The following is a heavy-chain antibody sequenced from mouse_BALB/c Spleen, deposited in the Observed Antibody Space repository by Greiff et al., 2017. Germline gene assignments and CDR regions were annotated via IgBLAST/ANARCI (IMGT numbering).Heavy chain of an antibody. J-gene: IGHJ4*01. D-gene: IGHD2-10*02. CDR3: ARPSYGNYLYAMDY. CDR2: ISSGGGST. CDR1: GFAFSSYD. Sequence: DVKLVESGGGLVKPGGSLKLSCAASGFAFSSYDMSWVRQTPEKRLEWVAYISSGGGSTYYPDTVKGRFTISRDNAKNTLYLQMSSLKSEDTAMYYCARPSYGNYLYAMDYWGQGTSVTVSS. V-gene: IGHV5-12-1*01.